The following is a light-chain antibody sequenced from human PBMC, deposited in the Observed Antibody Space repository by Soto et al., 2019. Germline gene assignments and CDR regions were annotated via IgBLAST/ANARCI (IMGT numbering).Light chain of an antibody. Sequence: EIQLTQSPSALSVSPGERATLSCRASQSVSNNLAWYQQKPGQAPRLLIYGASTRATGIPARFSGSGSGTEFTLTISSLQPEDFAIYYCQQYNNYPPLTFGRGTKVDIK. V-gene: IGKV3-15*01. CDR2: GAS. CDR1: QSVSNN. J-gene: IGKJ1*01. CDR3: QQYNNYPPLT.